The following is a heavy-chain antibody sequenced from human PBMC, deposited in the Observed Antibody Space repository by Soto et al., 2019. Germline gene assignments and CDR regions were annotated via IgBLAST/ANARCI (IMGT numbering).Heavy chain of an antibody. Sequence: PSETLSLTCAVYGGSFSGYYWGWIRQPPGKGLEWIGEINHSGSTNYNPSLKSRVTISVDTSKNQFSLKLSSVTAADTAVYYCARGENYDILTGYYSYWGQGTLVTVSS. V-gene: IGHV4-34*01. CDR1: GGSFSGYY. CDR3: ARGENYDILTGYYSY. J-gene: IGHJ4*02. CDR2: INHSGST. D-gene: IGHD3-9*01.